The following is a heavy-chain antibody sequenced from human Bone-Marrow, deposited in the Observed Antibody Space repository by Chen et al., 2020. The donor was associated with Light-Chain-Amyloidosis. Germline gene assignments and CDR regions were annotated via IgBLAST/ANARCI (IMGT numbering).Heavy chain of an antibody. J-gene: IGHJ4*02. Sequence: EVQLEQSGPEVKKPGESLKISCKGSGYTFPNYWIGWVPQMPGKGLEWMGVIYPDDSDARYSPSFEGQVTISADKSITTAYLQWRSLKASDTAMYYCARRRDGYIFDYWGQGTLVTVSS. D-gene: IGHD5-12*01. V-gene: IGHV5-51*01. CDR1: GYTFPNYW. CDR2: IYPDDSDA. CDR3: ARRRDGYIFDY.